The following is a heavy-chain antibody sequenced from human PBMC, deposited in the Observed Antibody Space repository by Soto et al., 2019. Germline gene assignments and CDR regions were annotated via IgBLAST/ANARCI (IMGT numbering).Heavy chain of an antibody. D-gene: IGHD2-8*01. CDR1: GYTFTSYG. J-gene: IGHJ6*02. CDR2: ISAYNGNT. Sequence: VASVKVSCKASGYTFTSYGISWVRQAPGQGLEWMGWISAYNGNTNYAQKLQGRVTMTTDTSTSTAYMELRSLRSDDTAVYYCAREAGQIVLMVYATYYYYYGMDVWGQGTTVTVSS. V-gene: IGHV1-18*04. CDR3: AREAGQIVLMVYATYYYYYGMDV.